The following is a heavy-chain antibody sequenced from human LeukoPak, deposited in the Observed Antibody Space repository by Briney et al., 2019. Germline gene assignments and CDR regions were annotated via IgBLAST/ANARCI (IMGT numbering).Heavy chain of an antibody. CDR3: ASVYPVGTDSSGWYGVDL. CDR2: INHSGST. J-gene: IGHJ5*02. Sequence: SETLSLTCAVYGGSFSGYYWSWIRQPPGKGLEWIGEINHSGSTNYNPPLKSRVTISVDTSKNQFSLKLSSVTAADTAVYYCASVYPVGTDSSGWYGVDLWGQGTLVTVSS. CDR1: GGSFSGYY. V-gene: IGHV4-34*01. D-gene: IGHD6-19*01.